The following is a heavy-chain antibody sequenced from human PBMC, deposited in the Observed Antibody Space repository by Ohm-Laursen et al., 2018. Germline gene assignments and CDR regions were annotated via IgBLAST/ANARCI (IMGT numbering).Heavy chain of an antibody. Sequence: ASVKVSCKASGYTFTTYGISWVRQAPGQGLEWMGWISSYNGNTIYAQNLQGRVTMTTDTSTSTAYMELRSLRSDDTAVYYCARMEWPIDYWGQGTLVTVSS. J-gene: IGHJ4*02. CDR3: ARMEWPIDY. CDR2: ISSYNGNT. V-gene: IGHV1-18*01. D-gene: IGHD3-3*01. CDR1: GYTFTTYG.